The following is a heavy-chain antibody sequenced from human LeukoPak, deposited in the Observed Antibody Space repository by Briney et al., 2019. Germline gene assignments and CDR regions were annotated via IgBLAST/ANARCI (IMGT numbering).Heavy chain of an antibody. CDR3: ARRALLYSSGWYYLDY. CDR1: GGSISSYY. Sequence: SETLSLTCTVSGGSISSYYWSWIRQPPGKGLEWIGYIYYSGSTNYNPSLKSRVTISVDTSKNQFSLKLSSVTAADTAVYYCARRALLYSSGWYYLDYWGQGTLVTVSS. CDR2: IYYSGST. J-gene: IGHJ4*02. D-gene: IGHD6-19*01. V-gene: IGHV4-59*01.